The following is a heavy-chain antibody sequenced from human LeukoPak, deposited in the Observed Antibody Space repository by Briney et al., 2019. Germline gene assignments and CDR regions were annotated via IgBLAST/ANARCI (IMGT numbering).Heavy chain of an antibody. CDR2: INPKRSGT. Sequence: ASVKLPRSAAGYTFTAYYIHWVRQAPGPGLGWRGWINPKRSGTNSSQKFQDRVTLTRDTSISTAYMELGSLRSDDTAIYYCARAYGSGSSYHPDYWGQGTLVTVSS. V-gene: IGHV1-2*02. J-gene: IGHJ4*02. CDR1: GYTFTAYY. D-gene: IGHD3-10*01. CDR3: ARAYGSGSSYHPDY.